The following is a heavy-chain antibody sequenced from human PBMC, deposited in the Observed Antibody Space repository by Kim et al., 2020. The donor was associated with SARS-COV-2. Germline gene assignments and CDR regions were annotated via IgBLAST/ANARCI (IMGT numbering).Heavy chain of an antibody. CDR3: QSFVSASYGVDV. Sequence: GGSLRLSCAASGFTLTNAYMSWVRQAPGKGLGWVGLIKSKTDGGTAHYAAPVKGRFTISRDDSKNTLYLQMNSLKAEDTAVYYCQSFVSASYGVDVWGQGTTVTVSS. J-gene: IGHJ6*02. CDR1: GFTLTNAY. V-gene: IGHV3-15*01. CDR2: IKSKTDGGTA. D-gene: IGHD3-16*01.